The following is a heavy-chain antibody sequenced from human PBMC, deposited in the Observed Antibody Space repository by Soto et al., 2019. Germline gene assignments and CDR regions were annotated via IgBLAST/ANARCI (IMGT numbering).Heavy chain of an antibody. V-gene: IGHV4-59*01. CDR2: IYYSGST. Sequence: QVPLQESGPGLVKPSETLSLTCTVSGGSISSYYWSWIRQPPGKGLEWIGYIYYSGSTNYNPSLKSRVTISVDTSKNQFSLKLSSVTAADTAVYYCAREGSGWYRNGMDVWGQGTTVTVSS. CDR3: AREGSGWYRNGMDV. D-gene: IGHD6-19*01. J-gene: IGHJ6*02. CDR1: GGSISSYY.